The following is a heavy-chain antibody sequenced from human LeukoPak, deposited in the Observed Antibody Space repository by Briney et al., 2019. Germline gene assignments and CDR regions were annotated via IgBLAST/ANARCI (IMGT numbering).Heavy chain of an antibody. CDR2: IYYSGST. Sequence: PSETLSLTCTVSGVSISSSSYYWGWIRQPPGKGLEWNGSIYYSGSTYYNPSLKSQVTISVDTSKNQFSLKLSSVTAADTAVYYCARQKYDCSGGSCYSDPRHFDYWAREPWSPSPQ. D-gene: IGHD2-15*01. J-gene: IGHJ4*02. CDR3: ARQKYDCSGGSCYSDPRHFDY. CDR1: GVSISSSSYY. V-gene: IGHV4-39*01.